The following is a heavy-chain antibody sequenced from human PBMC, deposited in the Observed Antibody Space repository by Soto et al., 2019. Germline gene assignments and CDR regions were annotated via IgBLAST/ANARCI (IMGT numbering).Heavy chain of an antibody. CDR2: IGTAGDT. CDR1: GFTFRSYD. V-gene: IGHV3-13*01. D-gene: IGHD3-22*01. CDR3: ARASNYYDSSGYYYGEYYFDY. J-gene: IGHJ4*02. Sequence: PGGSLRLSCAASGFTFRSYDMHWVRQATGKGLEWVSAIGTAGDTYYPGSVKGRFTISRENAKNSLYLQMNSLRAGDTAVYYCARASNYYDSSGYYYGEYYFDYWGQGTLVTVSS.